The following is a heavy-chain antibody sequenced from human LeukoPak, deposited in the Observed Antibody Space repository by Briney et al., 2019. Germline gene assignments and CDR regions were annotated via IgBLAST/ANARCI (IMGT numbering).Heavy chain of an antibody. D-gene: IGHD6-19*01. J-gene: IGHJ4*02. CDR2: IYHSGST. CDR1: GYSISSGYY. V-gene: IGHV4-38-2*02. Sequence: SETLSLTCTVSGYSISSGYYWGWIRQPPGKGLEWIGSIYHSGSTYYNPSLKSRVTISVDTSKNQFSLKLSSVTAADTAVYYCARAAHSSGWYFDYWGQGTLVTVSS. CDR3: ARAAHSSGWYFDY.